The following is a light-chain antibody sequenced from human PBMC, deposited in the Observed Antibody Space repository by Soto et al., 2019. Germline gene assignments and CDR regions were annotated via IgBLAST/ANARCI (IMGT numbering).Light chain of an antibody. CDR3: QHYYSSPLT. CDR2: QVS. CDR1: QSLVYRDGGTY. Sequence: DAVLTQSPLSLPVTLGQPASISCRATQSLVYRDGGTYLNWFQQRPGQSPRRLIHQVSKRDSGVPDRFSGSGSGTDFSLTISGLQAGDVAVYYCQHYYSSPLTFGGGTKVEIK. V-gene: IGKV2-30*01. J-gene: IGKJ4*01.